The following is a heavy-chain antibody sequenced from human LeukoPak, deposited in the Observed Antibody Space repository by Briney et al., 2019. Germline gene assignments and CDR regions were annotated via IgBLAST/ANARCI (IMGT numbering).Heavy chain of an antibody. J-gene: IGHJ6*02. D-gene: IGHD3-9*01. V-gene: IGHV1-18*01. CDR3: ASFYTYYDILTGYRPYCYYGMDV. CDR1: GYTFTSYG. Sequence: ASVKVSCKASGYTFTSYGISWVRQAPGQGLEWMGWISAYNGNTNYAQKLQGRVTMTTDTSTSTAYMELRSLRSDDTAVYYCASFYTYYDILTGYRPYCYYGMDVWGQGTTVTVSS. CDR2: ISAYNGNT.